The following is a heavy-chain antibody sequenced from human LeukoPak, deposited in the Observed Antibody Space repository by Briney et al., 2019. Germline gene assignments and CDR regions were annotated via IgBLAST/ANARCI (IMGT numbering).Heavy chain of an antibody. CDR3: ARARSPRSGPMGAFDI. V-gene: IGHV3-30-3*01. Sequence: GGSMRLSCAAPGFTFSSYAMHWVRQAPGKGLEWVAVISYDGSNKYYADSVKGRFTISRDNSKNTLYLQMNSLRAEDTAVYYCARARSPRSGPMGAFDIWGQGTMVTVSS. CDR1: GFTFSSYA. D-gene: IGHD3-3*01. CDR2: ISYDGSNK. J-gene: IGHJ3*02.